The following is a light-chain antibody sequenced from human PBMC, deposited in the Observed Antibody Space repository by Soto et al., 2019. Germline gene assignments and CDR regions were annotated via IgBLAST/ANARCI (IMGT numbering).Light chain of an antibody. V-gene: IGLV1-40*01. CDR1: SSNIGAGYD. CDR3: QSFDSSLSTLYV. Sequence: QSVLTQPPSVSGAPGQRVTISCTGSSSNIGAGYDVHWYRQLTGTAPKLLIYANNNRPSGVPDRFSVSKSGTSASLAITGLQAEDEADYYCQSFDSSLSTLYVFGTGTKVTVL. J-gene: IGLJ1*01. CDR2: ANN.